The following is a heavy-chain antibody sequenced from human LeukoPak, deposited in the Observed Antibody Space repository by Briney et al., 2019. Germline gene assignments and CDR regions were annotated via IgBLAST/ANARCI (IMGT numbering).Heavy chain of an antibody. CDR3: ARVRNDIVVVPAALSDY. CDR1: GYTFTSYG. Sequence: ASVKVSCKASGYTFTSYGISWVRQAPGQGLEWMGRIGAYNGNTNYAQKLQGRVTMTTDTSTSTAYMELRSLRSDDTAVYYCARVRNDIVVVPAALSDYWGQGTLVTVSS. CDR2: IGAYNGNT. J-gene: IGHJ4*02. D-gene: IGHD2-2*01. V-gene: IGHV1-18*01.